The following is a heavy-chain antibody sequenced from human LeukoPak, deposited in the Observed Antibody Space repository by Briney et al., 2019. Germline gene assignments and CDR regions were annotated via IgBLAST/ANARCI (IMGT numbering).Heavy chain of an antibody. D-gene: IGHD1-26*01. CDR3: ASGGSGSYSYFDY. V-gene: IGHV1-69*01. J-gene: IGHJ4*02. CDR2: IIHIFGTA. Sequence: ASVKVSCKASGGTFSSYAISWVRQAPGQGLEWMGGIIHIFGTANYAQKFQGRVTITADESTSTAYMELSSLRSEDTAVYYCASGGSGSYSYFDYWGQGTLVTVSS. CDR1: GGTFSSYA.